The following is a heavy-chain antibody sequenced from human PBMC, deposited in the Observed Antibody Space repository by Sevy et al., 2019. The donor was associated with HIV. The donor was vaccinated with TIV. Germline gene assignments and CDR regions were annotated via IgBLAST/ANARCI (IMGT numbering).Heavy chain of an antibody. J-gene: IGHJ6*02. V-gene: IGHV3-74*01. CDR1: GLTFSSYW. CDR3: VRQRGDTVVLPDVLPDYGMDV. Sequence: GGSLRLSCAASGLTFSSYWMHWVRQAPGKGLVWVSRINSDGSSTSYADSVKGRFTISRDNAKNTLYLQMNSLRAEETAVYYCVRQRGDTVVLPDVLPDYGMDVWGQGTTVTVSS. CDR2: INSDGSST. D-gene: IGHD2-2*01.